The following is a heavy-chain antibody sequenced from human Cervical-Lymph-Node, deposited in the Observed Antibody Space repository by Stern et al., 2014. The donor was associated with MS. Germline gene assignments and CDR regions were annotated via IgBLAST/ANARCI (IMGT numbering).Heavy chain of an antibody. D-gene: IGHD6-19*01. CDR3: ASAGGWYEPDY. J-gene: IGHJ4*02. Sequence: QVQLVQSGAEVNTPRPPAPVPSKPSGDPLTPYAMHWVPQAPGQSLEWLGWISAGGDTKYSQKFQDRVTITRDTSASTAYMEVSSLKSEDTAIYYCASAGGWYEPDYWGQGTLVTVSS. CDR2: ISAGGDT. CDR1: GDPLTPYA. V-gene: IGHV1-3*01.